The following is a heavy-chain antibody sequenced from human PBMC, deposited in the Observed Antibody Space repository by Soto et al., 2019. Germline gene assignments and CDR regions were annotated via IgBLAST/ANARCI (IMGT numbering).Heavy chain of an antibody. CDR1: GGSISSGDYY. CDR2: IYYSGST. CDR3: ARVKYSSSWYGFDY. Sequence: PSETLSLTCTVSGGSISSGDYYWSWIRQPPGKGLEWIGYIYYSGSTYYNPSLKSRVTISVDTSKNQFSLKLSSVTAADTAVYYCARVKYSSSWYGFDYWGQGTLVTVSS. D-gene: IGHD6-13*01. V-gene: IGHV4-30-4*01. J-gene: IGHJ4*02.